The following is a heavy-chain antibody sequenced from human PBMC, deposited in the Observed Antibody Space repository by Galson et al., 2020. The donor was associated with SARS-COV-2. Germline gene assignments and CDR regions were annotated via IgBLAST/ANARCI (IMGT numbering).Heavy chain of an antibody. CDR2: IYHSGST. Sequence: SETLSLTCTVSGYSISTGYHWCWIRQPPGKGLEWIGSIYHSGSTYYNPSLKSRVTILVDTSKNQFSLKLNSVNAADTAVYYCARDSSWSGYYVGRAEYDWFDTWGQGTMVTVSS. D-gene: IGHD3-3*01. CDR3: ARDSSWSGYYVGRAEYDWFDT. CDR1: GYSISTGYH. V-gene: IGHV4-38-2*02. J-gene: IGHJ5*01.